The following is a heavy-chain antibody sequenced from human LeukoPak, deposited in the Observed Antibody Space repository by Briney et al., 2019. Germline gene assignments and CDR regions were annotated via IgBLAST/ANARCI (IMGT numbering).Heavy chain of an antibody. V-gene: IGHV3-30*02. D-gene: IGHD1-26*01. CDR2: IRYDGSNK. CDR3: AKDNRKWELTTVGWFDP. J-gene: IGHJ5*02. CDR1: GFTFSNYG. Sequence: GGSLRLSCAASGFTFSNYGMHWVRQAPGKGLEWVAFIRYDGSNKYYADSVKGRFTISRDNSKNTLYLQMNSLRAEDTAVYYCAKDNRKWELTTVGWFDPWGQGTLVTVSS.